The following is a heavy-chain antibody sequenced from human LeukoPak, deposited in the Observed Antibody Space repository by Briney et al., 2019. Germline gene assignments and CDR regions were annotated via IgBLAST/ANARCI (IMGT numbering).Heavy chain of an antibody. D-gene: IGHD1-7*01. CDR2: IIPIFGTA. V-gene: IGHV1-69*05. CDR3: ASGAETGTTVY. Sequence: SVTVSCKASGGTFSSYAISWVRRAPGQGLEWMGGIIPIFGTANYAQKFQGRVTITTDESTSTAYMELSSLRSEDTAVYYCASGAETGTTVYWGQGTLVTVSS. J-gene: IGHJ4*02. CDR1: GGTFSSYA.